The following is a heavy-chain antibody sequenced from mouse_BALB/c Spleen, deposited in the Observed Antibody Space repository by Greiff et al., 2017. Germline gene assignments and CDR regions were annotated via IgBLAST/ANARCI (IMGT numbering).Heavy chain of an antibody. V-gene: IGHV1-63*02. CDR1: GYTFTNYW. CDR3: ARGNYYAMDY. CDR2: IYPGGGYT. Sequence: QVHVKQSGAELVRPGTSVKISCKASGYTFTNYWLGWVKQRPGHGLEWIGDIYPGGGYTNYNEKFKGKATLTADTSSSTAYMQLSSLTSEDSAVYFCARGNYYAMDYWGQGTSVTVSS. J-gene: IGHJ4*01.